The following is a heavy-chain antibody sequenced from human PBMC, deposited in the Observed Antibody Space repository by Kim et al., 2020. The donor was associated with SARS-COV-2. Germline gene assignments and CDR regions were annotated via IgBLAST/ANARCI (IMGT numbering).Heavy chain of an antibody. V-gene: IGHV3-74*01. CDR1: GFTFSSYW. Sequence: GGSLRLSCAASGFTFSSYWMHWVRQAPGKGLVWVSRLNGDGSSTSYADSVKGRFTISRDNAKNTLYLQMNSLRVEDTAVYYCARGLDSSAYYPSDYWGQGTLVTVSS. J-gene: IGHJ4*02. D-gene: IGHD3-22*01. CDR2: LNGDGSST. CDR3: ARGLDSSAYYPSDY.